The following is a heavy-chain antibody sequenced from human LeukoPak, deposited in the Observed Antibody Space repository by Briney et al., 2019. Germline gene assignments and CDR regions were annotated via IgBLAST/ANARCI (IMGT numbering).Heavy chain of an antibody. D-gene: IGHD2-15*01. J-gene: IGHJ6*02. CDR2: IWYDGSNK. CDR1: GFTFSSYG. Sequence: GGSLRLSCAASGFTFSSYGMHWVRQAPGKGLEWVAVIWYDGSNKYYADSVKCRFTISRDNSKNTLYLQMNSLRAEDTAVYYCARDMVVAATRNYGMDVWGQGTTVTVSS. V-gene: IGHV3-33*01. CDR3: ARDMVVAATRNYGMDV.